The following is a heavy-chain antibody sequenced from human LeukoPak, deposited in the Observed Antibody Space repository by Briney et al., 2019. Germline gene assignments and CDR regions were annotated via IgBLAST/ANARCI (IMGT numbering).Heavy chain of an antibody. CDR1: GFTFSSYA. CDR3: ARETGSAVGSTDFDY. Sequence: PGGSLRLSCAASGFTFSSYAMHWVRQAPGKGLEWVAVISYDGSNKYFADSVKGRFTISRDSSENTLYLQMNSLRAEDTAMYYCARETGSAVGSTDFDYWGQGTLVTVSS. D-gene: IGHD4-17*01. J-gene: IGHJ4*02. CDR2: ISYDGSNK. V-gene: IGHV3-30-3*01.